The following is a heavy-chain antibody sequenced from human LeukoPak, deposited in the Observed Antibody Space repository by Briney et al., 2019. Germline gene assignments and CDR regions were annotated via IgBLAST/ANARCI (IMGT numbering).Heavy chain of an antibody. Sequence: GGSLRLSYAASGFTSSSYWMHRVRQAPGKGLVWVSRINSDESSTDYADSVKGRFTISRDNAKNTLYLQMNSLRAEDTAVYYCARGRGSYGWFDPWGQGTLVTVSS. J-gene: IGHJ5*02. V-gene: IGHV3-74*01. CDR2: INSDESST. CDR1: GFTSSSYW. D-gene: IGHD3-10*01. CDR3: ARGRGSYGWFDP.